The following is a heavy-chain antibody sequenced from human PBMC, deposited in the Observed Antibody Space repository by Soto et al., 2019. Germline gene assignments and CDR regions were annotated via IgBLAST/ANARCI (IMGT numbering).Heavy chain of an antibody. CDR2: ISGDGSNE. J-gene: IGHJ5*02. CDR1: GFTFINYA. D-gene: IGHD3-3*02. V-gene: IGHV3-30-3*01. Sequence: LRLSCAASGFTFINYAMHWVRQAPGKGLEWVALISGDGSNEYYADSVKGRFTISRDNSRNTLYLQMNSLRADDTAVYYCARHLSHLRSGWFDPWGQGTLVTVSS. CDR3: ARHLSHLRSGWFDP.